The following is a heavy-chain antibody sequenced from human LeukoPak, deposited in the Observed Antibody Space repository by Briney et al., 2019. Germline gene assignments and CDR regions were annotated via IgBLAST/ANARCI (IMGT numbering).Heavy chain of an antibody. V-gene: IGHV4-34*01. CDR1: GGSISSYY. D-gene: IGHD3-22*01. Sequence: SETLSLTCTVSGGSISSYYWSWIRQPPGKGLEWIGEINHSGSTTYNPSLKSRVPISVDTSKNQLSLKLSSVTAADTAVYYCARGGGSSGYYFDYWGQGTLVTVSS. CDR2: INHSGST. J-gene: IGHJ4*02. CDR3: ARGGGSSGYYFDY.